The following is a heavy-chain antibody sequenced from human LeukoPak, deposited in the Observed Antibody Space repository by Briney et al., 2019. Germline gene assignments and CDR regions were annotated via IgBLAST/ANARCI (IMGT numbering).Heavy chain of an antibody. CDR2: IWYDGSNK. J-gene: IGHJ4*02. V-gene: IGHV3-33*01. Sequence: GGSLRLSCAASGFTFSSYGMHWARQAPGKGLEWVAVIWYDGSNKYYADSVKGRFTISRDNSKNTLYLQMNSLRAEDTAVYYCARDKGKIAAATKYYFDYWGQGTLVTVSS. CDR1: GFTFSSYG. D-gene: IGHD6-13*01. CDR3: ARDKGKIAAATKYYFDY.